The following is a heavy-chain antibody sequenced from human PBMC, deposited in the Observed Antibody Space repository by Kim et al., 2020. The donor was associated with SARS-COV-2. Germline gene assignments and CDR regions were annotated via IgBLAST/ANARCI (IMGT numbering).Heavy chain of an antibody. V-gene: IGHV3-30*04. J-gene: IGHJ6*02. D-gene: IGHD6-13*01. CDR1: GFTFSSYA. Sequence: GGSLRLSCAASGFTFSSYAMHWVRQAPGKGLEWVAVISYDGSNKYYADSVEGRFTISRDNSKNTLYLQMNSLRAEDTAVYYCARDRGWDSSSWYQYYYYGMDVWGQGTTVTVSS. CDR2: ISYDGSNK. CDR3: ARDRGWDSSSWYQYYYYGMDV.